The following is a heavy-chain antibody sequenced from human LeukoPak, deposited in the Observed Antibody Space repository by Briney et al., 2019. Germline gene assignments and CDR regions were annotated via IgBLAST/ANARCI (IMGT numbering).Heavy chain of an antibody. J-gene: IGHJ6*02. V-gene: IGHV3-9*01. CDR3: AKEKSRYYYYGIDV. CDR1: GFTFDDYA. Sequence: GRSLRLSCAASGFTFDDYAMHWVRQAPGKGLEWVSGISWNSGSIGYADSVKGRFTISRDNAKNSLYLQMNSLRAEDTALYYCAKEKSRYYYYGIDVWGQGTTVTVSS. CDR2: ISWNSGSI.